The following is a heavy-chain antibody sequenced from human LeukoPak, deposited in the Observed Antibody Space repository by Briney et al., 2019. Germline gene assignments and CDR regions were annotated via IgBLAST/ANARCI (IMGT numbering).Heavy chain of an antibody. CDR1: GFTFSSYS. CDR2: ISSSSSYI. Sequence: GGSLRLSCAASGFTFSSYSTNWVRQAPGKGLEWVSSISSSSSYIYYADSVKGRFTISRDNAKNSLYLQMNSLRAEDTAVYYCARDVVAGTYYYYGMDVWGKGTTVTVSS. J-gene: IGHJ6*04. CDR3: ARDVVAGTYYYYGMDV. V-gene: IGHV3-21*01. D-gene: IGHD6-19*01.